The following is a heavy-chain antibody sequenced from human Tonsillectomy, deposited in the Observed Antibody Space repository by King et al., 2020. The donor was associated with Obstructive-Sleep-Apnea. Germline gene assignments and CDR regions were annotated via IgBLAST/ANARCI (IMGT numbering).Heavy chain of an antibody. V-gene: IGHV4-30-4*01. CDR2: IYYSGST. D-gene: IGHD1-26*01. J-gene: IGHJ4*02. CDR1: GGSISSGDYY. CDR3: ARVDSGSYYPFDY. Sequence: QLQESGPGLVKPSQTLSLTCTVSGGSISSGDYYWSWIRQPPGKGLEWIGYIYYSGSTYYNPSHKSRVTISVETSKNQFSLNLSSVTDADTAVYYCARVDSGSYYPFDYWGQGTLVTVSS.